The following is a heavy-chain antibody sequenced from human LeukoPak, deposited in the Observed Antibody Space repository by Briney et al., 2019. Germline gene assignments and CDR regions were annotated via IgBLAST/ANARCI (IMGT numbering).Heavy chain of an antibody. D-gene: IGHD3-10*01. CDR1: GGSISSSSYY. CDR2: IYYSGST. Sequence: PSETLSLTCTVSGGSISSSSYYWGSIRQPPGKGLEWIGSIYYSGSTYYNPSLKSRVTISVDTSKNQFSLKLSSVTASDTAVYYCARQGWFGELLSPLDYWGQGTLVTVSS. V-gene: IGHV4-39*01. CDR3: ARQGWFGELLSPLDY. J-gene: IGHJ4*02.